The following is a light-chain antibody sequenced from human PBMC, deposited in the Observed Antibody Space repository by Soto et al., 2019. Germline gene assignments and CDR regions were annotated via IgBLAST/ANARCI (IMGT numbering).Light chain of an antibody. CDR1: QSVSSSY. V-gene: IGKV3-20*01. J-gene: IGKJ4*01. CDR2: GAS. CDR3: LQYGDSLT. Sequence: ESVLTQSPGTLSLSPGERATLSCRASQSVSSSYLAWFQQKPGQAPRLLIYGASNRATGIPDRFSGGGSGTDFTLTSSRLEPEDSAVYYCLQYGDSLTFGGGTKVEIK.